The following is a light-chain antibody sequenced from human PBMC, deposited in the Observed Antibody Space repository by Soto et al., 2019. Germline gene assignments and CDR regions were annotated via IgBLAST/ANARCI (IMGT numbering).Light chain of an antibody. CDR3: QQYGSSPET. CDR2: GAS. CDR1: QSVNSRY. Sequence: EIVLTQSPGTLSLSPGERATLSCRASQSVNSRYLAWHQQKPGQAPRLLIYGASSRATGIPDRFSGSGSGTDFTLTISRLEPEDFAVYYCQQYGSSPETFGQGTKVEIK. V-gene: IGKV3-20*01. J-gene: IGKJ1*01.